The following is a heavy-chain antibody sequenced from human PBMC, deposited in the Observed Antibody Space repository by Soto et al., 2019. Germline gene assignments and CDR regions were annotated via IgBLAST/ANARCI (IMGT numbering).Heavy chain of an antibody. D-gene: IGHD3-22*01. CDR2: IYHGEST. CDR1: GGSFSSSDW. J-gene: IGHJ1*01. CDR3: AREDYYDSSD. Sequence: SETLSLTCAVSGGSFSSSDWWSWVRQPPGKGLEWIGQIYHGESTNYNPSLWNRVTISVDKSKNQFSLKLSSVTAADTAVYYCAREDYYDSSDWGQGTLVTVS. V-gene: IGHV4-4*02.